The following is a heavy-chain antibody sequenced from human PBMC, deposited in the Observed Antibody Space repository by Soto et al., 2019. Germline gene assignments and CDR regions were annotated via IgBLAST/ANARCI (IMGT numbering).Heavy chain of an antibody. Sequence: PGESLKISCKGSGYSFTSYWIGWVRQMPGKGLEWMGIIYPGDSDTRYNPSFQGQVTISADKSISTAYLQWSSLKASDTAMYYCARRGYSGYDGAWFDPWGQGTLVTVSS. V-gene: IGHV5-51*01. CDR1: GYSFTSYW. CDR3: ARRGYSGYDGAWFDP. CDR2: IYPGDSDT. J-gene: IGHJ5*02. D-gene: IGHD5-12*01.